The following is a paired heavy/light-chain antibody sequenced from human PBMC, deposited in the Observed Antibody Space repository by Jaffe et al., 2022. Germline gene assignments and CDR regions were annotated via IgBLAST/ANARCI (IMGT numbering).Light chain of an antibody. CDR1: QSISDS. Sequence: EIVLTQSPGTLSLSPGERATLSCRASQSISDSLGWYQQKPGQAPRLLIHDASSRATGIPDRFSGSGSGTDFTLTIRRLEPEDFAVYYCQQYGSSPRTFGQGTKVEIK. J-gene: IGKJ1*01. CDR2: DAS. V-gene: IGKV3-20*01. CDR3: QQYGSSPRT.
Heavy chain of an antibody. Sequence: EVQLVQSGGGLVQPGGSLRLSCAASGFTFSSYEMSWVRQAPGKGLEWLSYIGFSASATYYADSVKGRFAVSRDDGKNALFLQMNSLRPDDTAVYYCARGYVYGSGEALGFWGQGTLVTVSS. V-gene: IGHV3-48*03. D-gene: IGHD3-10*01. CDR2: IGFSASAT. CDR3: ARGYVYGSGEALGF. J-gene: IGHJ4*02. CDR1: GFTFSSYE.